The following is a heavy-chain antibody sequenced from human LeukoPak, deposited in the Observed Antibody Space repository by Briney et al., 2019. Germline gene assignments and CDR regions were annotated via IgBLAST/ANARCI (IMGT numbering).Heavy chain of an antibody. CDR2: INHSGST. D-gene: IGHD4-23*01. V-gene: IGHV4-34*01. CDR3: ARGRDYGSNPNIDY. J-gene: IGHJ4*02. Sequence: SETLSLTCAVYGGSFSGYYWSWIRQPPGKGLEWIGEINHSGSTNYNPSLKSRVTISVDTSKNQFSLKLSSVTAADTAVYYCARGRDYGSNPNIDYWGQGTLVTVSS. CDR1: GGSFSGYY.